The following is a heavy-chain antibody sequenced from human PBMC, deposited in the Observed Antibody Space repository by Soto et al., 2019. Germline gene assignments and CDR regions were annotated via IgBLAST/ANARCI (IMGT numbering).Heavy chain of an antibody. J-gene: IGHJ4*02. CDR2: IWYDGSNK. CDR1: GCSFSSYG. V-gene: IGHV3-33*01. CDR3: ARVSSDYGDYVYFDY. Sequence: PLRFLRLSCAASGCSFSSYGMHCVRQAPGKGLEWVAVIWYDGSNKYYADSVKGRFTISRDNSKNTLYLQMNSLRAEDTAVYYCARVSSDYGDYVYFDYWGQGTLVTVSS. D-gene: IGHD4-17*01.